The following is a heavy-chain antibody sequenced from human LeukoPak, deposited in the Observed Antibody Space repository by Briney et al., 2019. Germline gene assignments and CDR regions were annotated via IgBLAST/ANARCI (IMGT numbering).Heavy chain of an antibody. V-gene: IGHV4-59*11. CDR1: GGSISIPY. CDR2: ISYSGST. D-gene: IGHD2-8*01. Sequence: SETLSLTCTVSGGSISIPYWKWIRQPPGKGLEWIGYISYSGSTNHHPSLKGRVTIAVDTSKNRFSLKLRSVTAADTAVYYCARDSVYATNWYVPWGEGTLVTVSS. CDR3: ARDSVYATNWYVP. J-gene: IGHJ5*02.